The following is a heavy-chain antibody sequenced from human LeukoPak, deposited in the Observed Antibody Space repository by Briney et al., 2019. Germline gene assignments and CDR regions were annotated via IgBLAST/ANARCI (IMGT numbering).Heavy chain of an antibody. J-gene: IGHJ3*01. Sequence: GGSLRLSCVASGFTFSNYWMQWVRHVPGKGLVWVSRLNGDGTNIIYADSVKGRFTISRDNAENTLYLQMNSLRAEDTALYYCARSQSGVFDVWGQGTMVTVSS. D-gene: IGHD2-8*01. CDR1: GFTFSNYW. CDR2: LNGDGTNI. V-gene: IGHV3-74*01. CDR3: ARSQSGVFDV.